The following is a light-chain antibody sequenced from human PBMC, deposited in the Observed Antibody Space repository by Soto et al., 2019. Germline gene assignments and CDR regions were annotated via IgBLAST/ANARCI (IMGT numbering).Light chain of an antibody. CDR3: SSYTSLSTYV. CDR2: DVT. V-gene: IGLV2-14*01. J-gene: IGLJ1*01. Sequence: QSVLTQPPSASGSPGQSVTISCTGTSSVVGGYNYVSWYQQHPDKAPKLMIYDVTNRPSGVSDRFSGSKSGNTASLTISGLQAEDEADYYCSSYTSLSTYVFGTGTKVTVL. CDR1: SSVVGGYNY.